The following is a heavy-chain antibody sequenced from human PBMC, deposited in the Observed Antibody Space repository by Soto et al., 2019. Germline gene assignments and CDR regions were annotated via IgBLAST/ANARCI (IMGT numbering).Heavy chain of an antibody. CDR2: INPSGSST. D-gene: IGHD6-6*01. Sequence: ASVKVSCKASGYTFTSYYMHWVRQAPGQGLEWMGIINPSGSSTSYAQKFQGRVTMTRDTSTSTFYMELSSLRSEDTAVYYCAREAYSSSPLRRYYGMDVWGQGTTVTVSS. CDR1: GYTFTSYY. V-gene: IGHV1-46*01. CDR3: AREAYSSSPLRRYYGMDV. J-gene: IGHJ6*02.